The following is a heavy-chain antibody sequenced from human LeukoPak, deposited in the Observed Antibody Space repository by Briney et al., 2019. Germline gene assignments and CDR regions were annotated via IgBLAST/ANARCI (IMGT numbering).Heavy chain of an antibody. CDR1: GFTFSSYA. D-gene: IGHD3-16*01. Sequence: GGSLRLSCAASGFTFSSYAMHWVRQAPGKGLEWVAVISYDGSNKYYADSVKGRFTISRDNSKNTLYLQMNSLRAEDTAVYYCAREGSLIDAFGIWGQGTMVTVSS. CDR3: AREGSLIDAFGI. CDR2: ISYDGSNK. V-gene: IGHV3-30-3*01. J-gene: IGHJ3*02.